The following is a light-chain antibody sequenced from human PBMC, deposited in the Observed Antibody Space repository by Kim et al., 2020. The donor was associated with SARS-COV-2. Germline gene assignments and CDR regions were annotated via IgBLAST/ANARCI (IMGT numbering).Light chain of an antibody. CDR1: NLGTRH. CDR2: RND. CDR3: QAWDSSSVV. V-gene: IGLV3-1*01. J-gene: IGLJ2*01. Sequence: SYELTQPPSMSVSPGQTAIMTCSGDNLGTRHASWYQQKPGQSPVLVIYRNDKRPSGIPERFSGSNSGNTATLTVSGTQVMDEADYFCQAWDSSSVVFGGGTQLTVL.